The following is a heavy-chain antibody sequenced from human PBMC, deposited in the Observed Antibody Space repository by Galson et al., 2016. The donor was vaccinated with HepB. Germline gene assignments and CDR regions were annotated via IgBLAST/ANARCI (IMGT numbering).Heavy chain of an antibody. CDR1: GGSISNNYW. D-gene: IGHD1-26*01. V-gene: IGHV4-4*02. CDR3: TRGTLGTTATMACDY. Sequence: SETLSLTCAVSGGSISNNYWWSWVRQSPGKGLEWIGEIYQTGTANYNPSFTSRATISVDTSKNQISLRLGSVTAGDTAVYYCTRGTLGTTATMACDYWGQGTLVSVSS. CDR2: IYQTGTA. J-gene: IGHJ4*02.